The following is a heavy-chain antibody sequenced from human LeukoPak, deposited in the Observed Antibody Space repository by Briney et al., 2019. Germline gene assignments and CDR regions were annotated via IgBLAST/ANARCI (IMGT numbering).Heavy chain of an antibody. V-gene: IGHV4-30-4*01. D-gene: IGHD2-15*01. CDR3: ARVEERWSTFDP. CDR1: GGSISSGDYY. CDR2: IYYSGST. Sequence: SQTLSLTCTVSGGSISSGDYYWSWIRQPPGKGLEWIGYIYYSGSTYYNPSLKSRVTISVDTSKNQFSLKLSSVTAADTAVYYCARVEERWSTFDPWGQGTLVTVSS. J-gene: IGHJ5*02.